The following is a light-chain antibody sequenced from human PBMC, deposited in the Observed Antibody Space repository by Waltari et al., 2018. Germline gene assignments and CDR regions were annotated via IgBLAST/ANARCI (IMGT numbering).Light chain of an antibody. CDR2: EDN. CDR3: QAYDENNPWV. CDR1: SGSIASAH. V-gene: IGLV6-57*04. Sequence: KFVLTQPPSVSESPGKTITISCTRSSGSIASAHVQWSQQRPGSAPSTVIYEDNRRPPGVSDRFSGSIDSSSNSASLTISGLKTEDEADYFCQAYDENNPWVIGGGTRLTVL. J-gene: IGLJ3*02.